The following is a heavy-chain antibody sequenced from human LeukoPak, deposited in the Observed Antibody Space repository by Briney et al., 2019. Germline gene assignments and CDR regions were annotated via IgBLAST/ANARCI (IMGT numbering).Heavy chain of an antibody. V-gene: IGHV4-59*01. CDR3: AKKVESKWFDP. J-gene: IGHJ5*02. Sequence: PSETLPLTCTVSGGSISGYYWSWVRQPPGKGLEWIGYIYDSGTTNYNPSLKSRVTISEDTSKNQFSLKLTSVTAADTAVYYCAKKVESKWFDPWGQGTLVTVSS. D-gene: IGHD1-1*01. CDR2: IYDSGTT. CDR1: GGSISGYY.